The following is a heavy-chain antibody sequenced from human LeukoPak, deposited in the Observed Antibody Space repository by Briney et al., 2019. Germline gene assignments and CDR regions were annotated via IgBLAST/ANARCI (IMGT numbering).Heavy chain of an antibody. CDR2: CIPMAGVA. J-gene: IGHJ6*02. CDR3: ARVEAVWVAVAIDGYYSYGMDV. D-gene: IGHD3-10*01. CDR1: VCTFSRNA. V-gene: IGHV1-69*04. Sequence: ASVKLSCKASVCTFSRNAIGWVRQARAQGLEWMGRCIPMAGVATYAQSLQGRVTITADRSTSTAYMELSSLRSEDTAVYYCARVEAVWVAVAIDGYYSYGMDVWGQGTAVTVSS.